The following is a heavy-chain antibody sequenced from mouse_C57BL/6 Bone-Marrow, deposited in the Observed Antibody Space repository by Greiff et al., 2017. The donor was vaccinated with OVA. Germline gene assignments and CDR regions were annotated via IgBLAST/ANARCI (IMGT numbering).Heavy chain of an antibody. CDR3: TRGGCYAMDY. CDR1: GYTFTDYE. Sequence: VQLQQSGAELVRPGASVTLSCKASGYTFTDYEMHWVKQTPVHGLEWIGAIDPETGGTAYNQKFKGKAILTADKSYITAYMELRSLTSADSAVYYSTRGGCYAMDYWGQGTSVTVSS. CDR2: IDPETGGT. J-gene: IGHJ4*01. V-gene: IGHV1-15*01.